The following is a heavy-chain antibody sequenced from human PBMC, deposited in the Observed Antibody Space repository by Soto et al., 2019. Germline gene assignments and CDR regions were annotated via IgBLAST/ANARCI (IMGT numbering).Heavy chain of an antibody. CDR3: ARGRTSSPTPGDY. Sequence: QVQLQESGPGLVKPSQTLSLTCTVSGGSISSGGYYWSWIRQHPGKGLEWIGYIYYSGSTYYNPSLKRRVTISVDTSKNQFSLKPSSVTAADTAVYYCARGRTSSPTPGDYWGQGTLVTVSS. CDR1: GGSISSGGYY. V-gene: IGHV4-31*03. J-gene: IGHJ4*02. D-gene: IGHD2-2*01. CDR2: IYYSGST.